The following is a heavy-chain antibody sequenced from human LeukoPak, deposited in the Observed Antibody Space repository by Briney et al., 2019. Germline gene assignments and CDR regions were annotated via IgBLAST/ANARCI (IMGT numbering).Heavy chain of an antibody. CDR2: ISGSGGST. CDR1: GFTFSSYG. CDR3: ARDGHSGYDY. V-gene: IGHV3-23*01. J-gene: IGHJ4*02. D-gene: IGHD5-12*01. Sequence: GGSLRLSCAASGFTFSSYGMSWVRQAPGKGLEWVSAISGSGGSTYYADSVKGRFTISRDNAKTSLYLQMNSLRAEDTAVYYCARDGHSGYDYWGQGTLVTVSS.